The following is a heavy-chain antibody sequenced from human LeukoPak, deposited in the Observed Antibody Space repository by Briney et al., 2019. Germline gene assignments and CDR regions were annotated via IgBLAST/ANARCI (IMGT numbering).Heavy chain of an antibody. CDR3: ARGDVFDI. V-gene: IGHV4-59*01. Sequence: SETLSLTCAVSGGSMSSYHWNWIRQPPGKGLEWIAYIYYSGSTNYNPSLESRVTISIDTSKNQFSLKLTSVTAADTAVYYCARGDVFDIWGQGTLVTVSS. J-gene: IGHJ3*02. CDR2: IYYSGST. CDR1: GGSMSSYH.